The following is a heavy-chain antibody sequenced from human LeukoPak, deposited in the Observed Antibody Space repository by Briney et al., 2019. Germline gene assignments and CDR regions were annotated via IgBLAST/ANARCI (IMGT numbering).Heavy chain of an antibody. D-gene: IGHD2-2*01. CDR3: ARVGYCSSTSCYERDYYYHGMDV. V-gene: IGHV3-11*06. CDR2: ISSSSSYT. J-gene: IGHJ6*04. CDR1: GFTFSDYY. Sequence: PGGSLRLSCAASGFTFSDYYMSWIRQAPGKGLEWVSYISSSSSYTNYADSVKGRFTISRDNAKNSLYLQMNSLRAEDTAVYYCARVGYCSSTSCYERDYYYHGMDVWGKGTTVTVSS.